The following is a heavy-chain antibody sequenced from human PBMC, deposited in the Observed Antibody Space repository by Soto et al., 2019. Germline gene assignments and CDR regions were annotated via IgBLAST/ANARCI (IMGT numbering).Heavy chain of an antibody. Sequence: SVKFFWNASGYTFTSHVISWVRQAPGQVLDCMGCFSAYIGNINYAQNLKGRVTMTTDTSTSTAYMELSSLRYDDTPVYYCAREVATKYWYHDLWGRGILVPVSS. CDR3: AREVATKYWYHDL. CDR2: FSAYIGNI. CDR1: GYTFTSHV. J-gene: IGHJ2*01. D-gene: IGHD2-15*01. V-gene: IGHV1-18*01.